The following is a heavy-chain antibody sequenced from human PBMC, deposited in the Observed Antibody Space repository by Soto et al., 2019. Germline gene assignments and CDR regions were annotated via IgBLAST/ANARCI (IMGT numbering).Heavy chain of an antibody. Sequence: PGGSMRLSCAASGFTLSAYSMNWVRQTPGKGLVWVSRIKSDGSSTSYADSVKGRFTISRDNAKDTLFLQMSSLRGDDTAVYYCARDPFSWDYFDSWGQGTLVTVSS. CDR2: IKSDGSST. D-gene: IGHD3-16*01. V-gene: IGHV3-74*01. CDR3: ARDPFSWDYFDS. J-gene: IGHJ4*02. CDR1: GFTLSAYS.